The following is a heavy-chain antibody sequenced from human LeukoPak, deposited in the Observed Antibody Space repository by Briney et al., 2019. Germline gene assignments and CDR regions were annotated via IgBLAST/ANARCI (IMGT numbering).Heavy chain of an antibody. CDR1: GGSFSGYY. D-gene: IGHD3-22*01. Sequence: SETLSLTCAVYGGSFSGYYWNWIRQPPGKGLEWIGEINHSGSTNYNPSLKSRVTISVDTSKNQFSLKLSSVTAADTAVYYCARVRPYYYDSKRSVFDYWGQGTLVTVSS. CDR2: INHSGST. CDR3: ARVRPYYYDSKRSVFDY. J-gene: IGHJ4*02. V-gene: IGHV4-34*01.